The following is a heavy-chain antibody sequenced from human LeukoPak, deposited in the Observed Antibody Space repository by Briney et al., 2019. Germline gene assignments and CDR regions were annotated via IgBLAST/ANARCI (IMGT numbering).Heavy chain of an antibody. CDR1: GYTFTSYG. V-gene: IGHV1-18*01. CDR2: ISAYNGNT. CDR3: ARDRRVGYSSSWYNY. J-gene: IGHJ4*02. D-gene: IGHD6-13*01. Sequence: GASVKVSCKASGYTFTSYGISWVRQAPGQGLEWMGWISAYNGNTNYAQKLQGRVTMTTDTSTSTAYMELRSLRSDDTAVYYCARDRRVGYSSSWYNYWGQGTLVTVSS.